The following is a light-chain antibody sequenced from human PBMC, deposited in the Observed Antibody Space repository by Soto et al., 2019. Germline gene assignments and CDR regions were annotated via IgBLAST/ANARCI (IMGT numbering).Light chain of an antibody. CDR3: QQLHTYPLT. J-gene: IGKJ4*01. CDR1: QGISSY. CDR2: GAS. Sequence: IQLTQSPSSLSASVGDRVTITCRASQGISSYLAWYQQTPGKAPKLLIYGASTLQSGVPSRFSGSGSGTDFTLTISSLQPEDFATYYCQQLHTYPLTFGGGT. V-gene: IGKV1-9*01.